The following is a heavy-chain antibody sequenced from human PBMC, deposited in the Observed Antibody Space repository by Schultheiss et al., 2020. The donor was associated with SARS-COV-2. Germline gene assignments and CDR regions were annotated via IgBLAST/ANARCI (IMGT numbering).Heavy chain of an antibody. J-gene: IGHJ6*02. Sequence: SETLSLTCAVYGGPFSGAYWSWIRQPPGKGLQWIGEINHSGTTNYNPSLKSRVTISVDTSSYHFSLKLSSVTAADTAVYYCARLGYNDNSPIFYYFYCLDVWGQGTTVTVSS. V-gene: IGHV4-34*01. CDR3: ARLGYNDNSPIFYYFYCLDV. D-gene: IGHD3-22*01. CDR2: INHSGTT. CDR1: GGPFSGAY.